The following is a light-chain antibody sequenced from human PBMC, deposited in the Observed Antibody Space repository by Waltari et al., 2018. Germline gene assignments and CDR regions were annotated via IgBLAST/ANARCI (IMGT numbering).Light chain of an antibody. J-gene: IGLJ2*01. V-gene: IGLV2-14*01. CDR1: SSDVGGYNY. Sequence: QSALTQPASVSGSPGQSITISCTGTSSDVGGYNYVSWYQQHPGKAPKPIIYEVSNRPSGVSPRLSGSMSGNTASLTISGLQAEDEADYHCSSYTSTNIVVFGGGTKLTVL. CDR2: EVS. CDR3: SSYTSTNIVV.